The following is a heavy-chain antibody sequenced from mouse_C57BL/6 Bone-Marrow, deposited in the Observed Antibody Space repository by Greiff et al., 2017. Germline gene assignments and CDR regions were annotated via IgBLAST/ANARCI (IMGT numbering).Heavy chain of an antibody. CDR3: APIALYFDY. Sequence: VMLVESGAELARPGASVKLSCKASGYTFTSYGISWVKQRTGQGLEWIGEIYPRSGNTYYNEKFKGKATLTADKSSSTAYMELRSLTSEDSAVYFCAPIALYFDYWGQGTTLTVSS. J-gene: IGHJ2*01. V-gene: IGHV1-81*01. CDR1: GYTFTSYG. CDR2: IYPRSGNT.